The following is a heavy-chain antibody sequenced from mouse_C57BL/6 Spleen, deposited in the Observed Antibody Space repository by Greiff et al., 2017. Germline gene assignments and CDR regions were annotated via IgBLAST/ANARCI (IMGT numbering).Heavy chain of an antibody. Sequence: VQLQQPGAELVRPGSSVKLSCKASGYTFTSYWMDWVKQRPGQGLEWIGNIYPSDSETHYNQKFKDKATLTVDKSSSTAYMQLSSLTSEDSAVYYCARVRYYGSSPYFDVWGTGTTVTVSS. CDR2: IYPSDSET. CDR3: ARVRYYGSSPYFDV. V-gene: IGHV1-61*01. D-gene: IGHD1-1*01. J-gene: IGHJ1*03. CDR1: GYTFTSYW.